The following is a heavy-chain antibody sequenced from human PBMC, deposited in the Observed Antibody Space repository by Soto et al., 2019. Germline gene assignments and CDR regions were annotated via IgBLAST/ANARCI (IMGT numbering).Heavy chain of an antibody. D-gene: IGHD3-22*01. V-gene: IGHV4-34*01. CDR1: GGSFSGYY. CDR2: INHSGST. Sequence: QVQLQQWGAGLLKPSETLSLTCAVYGGSFSGYYWSWIRQPPGKGLEWIGEINHSGSTNYNPSLKRRVTISVDTSKNQFSLKLSSVTVADTAVYYWARRLYDSRGCYYFDYWGQGTLVTVSS. J-gene: IGHJ4*02. CDR3: ARRLYDSRGCYYFDY.